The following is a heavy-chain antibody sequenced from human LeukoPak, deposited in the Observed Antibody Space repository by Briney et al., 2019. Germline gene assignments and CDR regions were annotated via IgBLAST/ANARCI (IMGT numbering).Heavy chain of an antibody. J-gene: IGHJ4*02. Sequence: GGSLRLSCAASGFTFSHYAMNWVRQAPGKGLEWVSVVSRSGDSTYYADSVKGRFTISRDNSKNTLYLQMNSLRAEDTAVYYCAKERSFGTWLGDYWGQGALVTVSS. CDR2: VSRSGDST. V-gene: IGHV3-23*01. CDR1: GFTFSHYA. CDR3: AKERSFGTWLGDY. D-gene: IGHD2/OR15-2a*01.